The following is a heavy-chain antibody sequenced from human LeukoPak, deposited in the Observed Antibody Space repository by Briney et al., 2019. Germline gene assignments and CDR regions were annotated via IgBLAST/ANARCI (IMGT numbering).Heavy chain of an antibody. CDR1: GFAVSNYY. V-gene: IGHV3-53*01. CDR3: ARGYSGNSEVFDY. Sequence: GGSLRLSCAASGFAVSNYYMNWVRQAPGKGLEWVSILYSGGSTYYADSVKGRFTISRDNSKNTLYLQMNSLRAEDTAVYYCARGYSGNSEVFDYWGQGSLVTVSS. CDR2: LYSGGST. J-gene: IGHJ4*02. D-gene: IGHD4-23*01.